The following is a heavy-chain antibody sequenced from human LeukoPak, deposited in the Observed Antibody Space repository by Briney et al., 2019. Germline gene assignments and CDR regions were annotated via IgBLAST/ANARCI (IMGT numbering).Heavy chain of an antibody. J-gene: IGHJ4*02. Sequence: GGSLRLSCAASGFTFSSYDMHWVRQAPGKGLEWVTFIRYDGGNKYYADSVKGRFTISRDNSKNTLYLQMNSLRAEDTAVYYCAKDRQKRWLQFKSDGGFDYWGQGTLVTVSS. CDR1: GFTFSSYD. CDR3: AKDRQKRWLQFKSDGGFDY. V-gene: IGHV3-30*02. D-gene: IGHD5-24*01. CDR2: IRYDGGNK.